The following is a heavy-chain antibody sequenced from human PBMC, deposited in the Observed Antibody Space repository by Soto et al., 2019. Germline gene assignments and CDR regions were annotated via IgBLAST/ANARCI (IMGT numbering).Heavy chain of an antibody. CDR1: GGCFSGYY. D-gene: IGHD6-13*01. J-gene: IGHJ6*02. Sequence: SETLSRTCAVYGGCFSGYYWSWIRQPPGKGLEWIGEINHSGSTNYNPSLKSRVTISVDTSKNQFSLKLSSVTAADTAVYYCARLGRRSSSWYGGYYYYYGMDVWGQGATVTVSS. CDR2: INHSGST. V-gene: IGHV4-34*01. CDR3: ARLGRRSSSWYGGYYYYYGMDV.